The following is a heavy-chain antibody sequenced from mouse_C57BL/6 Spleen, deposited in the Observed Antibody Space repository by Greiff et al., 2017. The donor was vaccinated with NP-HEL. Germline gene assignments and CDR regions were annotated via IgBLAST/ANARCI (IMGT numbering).Heavy chain of an antibody. CDR1: GYTFTDYY. Sequence: VQLQQSGPVLVKPGASVKMSCKASGYTFTDYYMNWVKQSHGKSLEWIGVINPYNGGTSYNQKFKGKATLTVDKSSSTAYMELNSLTSEDSAVYYCARWTGKRGYFDYWGQGTTLTVSS. D-gene: IGHD4-1*01. V-gene: IGHV1-19*01. CDR2: INPYNGGT. J-gene: IGHJ2*01. CDR3: ARWTGKRGYFDY.